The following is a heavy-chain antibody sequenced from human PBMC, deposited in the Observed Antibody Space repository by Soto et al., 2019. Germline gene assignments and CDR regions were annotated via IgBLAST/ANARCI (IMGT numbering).Heavy chain of an antibody. V-gene: IGHV1-3*01. CDR3: AREKRVSVVVPHGKDV. J-gene: IGHJ6*02. CDR2: INAGNGNT. CDR1: GYTFTSYA. D-gene: IGHD2-21*01. Sequence: ASVKVSCKASGYTFTSYAMHWVRRAPGQRLEWMGWINAGNGNTKYSQKFQGRVTITRDTSASTAYMELSSLRSEDTAVYYCAREKRVSVVVPHGKDVWGRGTTVTVSS.